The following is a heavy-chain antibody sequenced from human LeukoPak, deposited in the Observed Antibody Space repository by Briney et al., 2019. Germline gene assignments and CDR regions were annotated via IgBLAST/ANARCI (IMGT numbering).Heavy chain of an antibody. Sequence: ASVKVSCKASGYTFTSYDINWVRQAPGQGLEWMGWINPNSGGTNYAQKFQGRVTMTRDTSISTAYMELSRLRSDDTAVYYCARASLWFGEPTNWFDPWGQGTLVTVSS. J-gene: IGHJ5*02. CDR1: GYTFTSYD. D-gene: IGHD3-10*01. CDR3: ARASLWFGEPTNWFDP. V-gene: IGHV1-2*02. CDR2: INPNSGGT.